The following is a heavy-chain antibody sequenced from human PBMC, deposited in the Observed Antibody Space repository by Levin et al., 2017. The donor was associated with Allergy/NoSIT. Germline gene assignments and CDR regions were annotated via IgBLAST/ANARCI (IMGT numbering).Heavy chain of an antibody. CDR3: ARGSDYDILTGYYAFYFDY. J-gene: IGHJ4*02. D-gene: IGHD3-9*01. CDR2: IYPGDSDT. V-gene: IGHV5-51*01. Sequence: GESLKISCKGSGYSFTSYWIGWVRQMPGKGLEWMGIIYPGDSDTRYSPSFQGQVTISADKSISTAYLQWSSLKASDTAMYYCARGSDYDILTGYYAFYFDYWGQGTLVTVSS. CDR1: GYSFTSYW.